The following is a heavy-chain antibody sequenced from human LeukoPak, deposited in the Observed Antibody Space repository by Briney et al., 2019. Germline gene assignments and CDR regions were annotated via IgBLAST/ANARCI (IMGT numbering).Heavy chain of an antibody. CDR3: ARAGFRLSFGRDCYSVYFDY. CDR2: IFDTGST. J-gene: IGHJ4*02. CDR1: GASISGSNVY. V-gene: IGHV4-39*07. Sequence: SETLSLTCTVSGASISGSNVYWGWIRQAPGKGLEWIGNIFDTGSTYIKSSLESRVTKSVDTSKNQFFLKLRSVTVADTAVYYWARAGFRLSFGRDCYSVYFDYGARGIRVTVS. D-gene: IGHD2-21*02.